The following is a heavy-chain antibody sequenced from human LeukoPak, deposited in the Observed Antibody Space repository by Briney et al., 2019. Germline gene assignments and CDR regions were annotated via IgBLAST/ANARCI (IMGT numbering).Heavy chain of an antibody. V-gene: IGHV4-30-4*01. CDR1: GGSISSGGYY. CDR3: ASRPAGGWGGIDY. Sequence: SQTLSLTCTVSGGSISSGGYYWSWIRQPPGRGLEWIGYIYYSGSTYYNPSLKSRVTISVDTSKNQFSLKLSSVTAADTAVYYCASRPAGGWGGIDYWGQGTLVTVSS. D-gene: IGHD6-19*01. CDR2: IYYSGST. J-gene: IGHJ4*02.